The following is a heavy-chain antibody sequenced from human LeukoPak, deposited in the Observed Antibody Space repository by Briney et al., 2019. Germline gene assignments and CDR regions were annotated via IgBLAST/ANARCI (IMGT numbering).Heavy chain of an antibody. V-gene: IGHV3-53*01. CDR2: IYSGGST. CDR1: GFTVSSNY. D-gene: IGHD4-17*01. CDR3: ARDLYGDYPGFLYY. Sequence: GGSLRLSCAASGFTVSSNYMSWVRQAPGKGLEWVSVIYSGGSTYYADSVKGRFTISRDNSKDTLYLQMNSLRAEDTAVYYCARDLYGDYPGFLYYWGQGTLVTVSS. J-gene: IGHJ4*02.